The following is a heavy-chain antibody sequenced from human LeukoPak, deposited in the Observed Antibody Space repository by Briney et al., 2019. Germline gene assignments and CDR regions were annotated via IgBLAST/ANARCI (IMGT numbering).Heavy chain of an antibody. CDR3: TRPSYDSSVSGVVY. CDR1: GFTFSGSA. V-gene: IGHV3-73*01. D-gene: IGHD3-22*01. J-gene: IGHJ4*02. CDR2: IRSKANSYAT. Sequence: GGSLKLSCATSGFTFSGSAIHWVRQASGKGLEWVGRIRSKANSYATTDAASVKGRFTISRDDSKNTAYLQMNSLKTEDTAVYYCTRPSYDSSVSGVVYWGQGTLVTVSS.